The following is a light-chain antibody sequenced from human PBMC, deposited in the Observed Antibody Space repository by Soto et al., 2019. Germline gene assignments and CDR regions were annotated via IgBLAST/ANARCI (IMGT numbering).Light chain of an antibody. J-gene: IGKJ1*01. CDR2: DAS. V-gene: IGKV1-5*01. CDR1: QGISTW. CDR3: QQQNSYSWT. Sequence: DIQMTQSPSTLSASVGDRITITCRASQGISTWLAWYQQKIGQAPKLLIYDASILAHGVPSRFRARGSGSAYSLTIISLLPYDYVTYYCQQQNSYSWTFGPGTKVDI.